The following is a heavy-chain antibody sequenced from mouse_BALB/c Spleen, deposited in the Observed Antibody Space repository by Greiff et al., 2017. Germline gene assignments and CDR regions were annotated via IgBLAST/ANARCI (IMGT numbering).Heavy chain of an antibody. CDR1: GFSLTGYG. CDR3: ARDPSYGNYVGFAY. CDR2: IWGDGST. D-gene: IGHD2-10*01. J-gene: IGHJ3*01. V-gene: IGHV2-6-7*01. Sequence: QVQLKESGPGLVAPSQSLSITCTVSGFSLTGYGVNWVRQPPGKGLEWLGMIWGDGSTDYNSALKSRLSISKDNSKSQVFLKMNSLQTDDTARYYCARDPSYGNYVGFAYWGQGTLVTVSA.